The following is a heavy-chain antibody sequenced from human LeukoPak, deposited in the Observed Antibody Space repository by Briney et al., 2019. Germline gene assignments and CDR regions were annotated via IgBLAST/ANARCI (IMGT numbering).Heavy chain of an antibody. Sequence: GGSLRLSCAASGFTFSSYEMNWVRQAPGKGLEWVSYISSSGSTIYYADSVKGRFTISRDNAKNSLYLQMNSPRAEDTAVYFCAKSNYGDFGWFDPWGQGTLVIVSS. D-gene: IGHD4-17*01. J-gene: IGHJ5*02. V-gene: IGHV3-48*03. CDR2: ISSSGSTI. CDR3: AKSNYGDFGWFDP. CDR1: GFTFSSYE.